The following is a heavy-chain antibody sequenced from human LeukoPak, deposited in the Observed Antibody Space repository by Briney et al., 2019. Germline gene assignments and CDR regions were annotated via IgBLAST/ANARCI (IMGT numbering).Heavy chain of an antibody. V-gene: IGHV6-1*01. D-gene: IGHD6-6*01. Sequence: SQTLSLTCAISGDSVSSNSAAWNWIRQSPSRGLEWLGRTYYRSKRYNDYAVSVKSRITINPDTSKNQFSLQLNSVTPEDTAVYYCARGQGGIAARRFALDYWGQGTLVTVSS. CDR1: GDSVSSNSAA. CDR3: ARGQGGIAARRFALDY. J-gene: IGHJ4*02. CDR2: TYYRSKRYN.